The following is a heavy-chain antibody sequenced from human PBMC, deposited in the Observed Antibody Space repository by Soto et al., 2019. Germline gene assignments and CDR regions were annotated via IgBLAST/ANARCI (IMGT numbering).Heavy chain of an antibody. J-gene: IGHJ4*02. D-gene: IGHD6-19*01. CDR3: ARVVAVSGIWDDY. Sequence: GGSLRLSCAASGFTFSIYAMSWVRQAPGKGLEWVSAISPSGGGAYYADSVKGRLTISRDNSKNTLYLQMNSLRAEDTAVYYCARVVAVSGIWDDYWGQGTLVTVSS. CDR2: ISPSGGGA. V-gene: IGHV3-23*01. CDR1: GFTFSIYA.